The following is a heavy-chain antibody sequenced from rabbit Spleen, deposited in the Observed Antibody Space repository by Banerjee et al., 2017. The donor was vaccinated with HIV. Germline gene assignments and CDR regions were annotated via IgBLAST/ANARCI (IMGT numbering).Heavy chain of an antibody. CDR2: FDPVFGST. Sequence: QLKETGGGLVQPGGSLTLSCKASGFDFSSYYMTWVRQAPGKGLEWIGYFDPVFGSTYYASWVNGRFTISSHNAQNTLYLQLNSLTAADTATYFCASAYSDIYFNLWGPGTLVTVS. D-gene: IGHD6-1*01. J-gene: IGHJ4*01. CDR3: ASAYSDIYFNL. CDR1: GFDFSSYY. V-gene: IGHV1S7*01.